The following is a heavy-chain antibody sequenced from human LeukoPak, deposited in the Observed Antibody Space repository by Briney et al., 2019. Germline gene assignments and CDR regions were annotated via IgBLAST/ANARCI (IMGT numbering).Heavy chain of an antibody. V-gene: IGHV3-7*01. CDR2: IKQDGSEK. CDR1: GFTFSSYW. Sequence: GGSLRLSCAASGFTFSSYWMSWVRQAPGKGLEWVANIKQDGSEKYYVDSVKGRFTISIDNAKNSLYLQMNSLRAEDTAVYYCARGGYNWNYGWIYYYGMDVWGQGTTVTVSS. D-gene: IGHD1-7*01. J-gene: IGHJ6*02. CDR3: ARGGYNWNYGWIYYYGMDV.